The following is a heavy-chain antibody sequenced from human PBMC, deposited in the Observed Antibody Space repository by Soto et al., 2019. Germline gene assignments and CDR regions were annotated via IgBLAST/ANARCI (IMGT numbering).Heavy chain of an antibody. CDR2: INHSGST. CDR3: ARVLTTVTTNRYNWFDP. Sequence: QVQLQQWGAGLLKPSETLSLTCAVYGGSFSGYYWSWIRQPPGKGLEWIWEINHSGSTNYNPSLTTPVTISVDTSKTQVSPKLSSVTAADTAVYYCARVLTTVTTNRYNWFDPWGQGTLVTVSS. J-gene: IGHJ5*02. D-gene: IGHD4-4*01. V-gene: IGHV4-34*01. CDR1: GGSFSGYY.